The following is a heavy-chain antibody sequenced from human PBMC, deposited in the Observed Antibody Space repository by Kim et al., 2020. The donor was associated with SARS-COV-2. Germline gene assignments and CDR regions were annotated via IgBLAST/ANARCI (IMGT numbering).Heavy chain of an antibody. D-gene: IGHD3-16*01. J-gene: IGHJ6*02. CDR3: ARCRDMITFGGVIAVMDV. CDR2: INPSGGST. V-gene: IGHV1-46*01. Sequence: ASVKVSCKASGYTFTSYYMHWVRQAPGQGLEWMGIINPSGGSTSYAQKFQGRVTMTRDTSTSTVYMELSRLRSEDTAVYYCARCRDMITFGGVIAVMDVWVQGTTVTVSS. CDR1: GYTFTSYY.